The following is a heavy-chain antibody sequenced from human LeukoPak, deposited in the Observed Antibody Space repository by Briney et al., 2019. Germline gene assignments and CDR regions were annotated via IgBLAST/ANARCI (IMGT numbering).Heavy chain of an antibody. CDR2: IYYSGNT. CDR1: GDSISTSNSY. CDR3: ARGLGYYGSGSYRRSGFDP. V-gene: IGHV4-39*01. D-gene: IGHD3-10*01. Sequence: KPSETLSLTCTVSGDSISTSNSYWGWIRQPPGKALEWIGSIYYSGNTYYNASLKSRVTISVDTSKNQFSLKLTSVTAADTAVYYCARGLGYYGSGSYRRSGFDPWGQGTLVTVSS. J-gene: IGHJ5*02.